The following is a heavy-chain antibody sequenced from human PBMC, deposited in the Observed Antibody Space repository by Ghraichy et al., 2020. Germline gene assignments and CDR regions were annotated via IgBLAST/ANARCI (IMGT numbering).Heavy chain of an antibody. D-gene: IGHD4-23*01. CDR3: ARPSRVVRFDYYYVMDV. V-gene: IGHV3-48*02. J-gene: IGHJ6*02. Sequence: GGSLRLSCVGSGFPFSSYSMTWVRQSPGKGLEWLSYITSSSRTISYADSVRGRFTVSRDNAQNSLYLQMNSLRDEDSGVYYCARPSRVVRFDYYYVMDVWGQGTTVTV. CDR1: GFPFSSYS. CDR2: ITSSSRTI.